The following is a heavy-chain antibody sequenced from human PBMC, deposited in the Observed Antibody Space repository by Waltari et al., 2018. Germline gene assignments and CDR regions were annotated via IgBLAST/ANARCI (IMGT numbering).Heavy chain of an antibody. V-gene: IGHV3-64*01. CDR1: GFTFSSYA. CDR3: ARSGSSSLIDAFDI. D-gene: IGHD6-6*01. CDR2: ISSNGGST. Sequence: EVQLVESGGGLVQPGGSLRLSCAASGFTFSSYAMHWVRQAPGKGLEYVSAISSNGGSTYYANSVKGRFTISRDNSKNTLYLQMGSLRAEDMAVYYCARSGSSSLIDAFDIWGQGTMVTVSS. J-gene: IGHJ3*02.